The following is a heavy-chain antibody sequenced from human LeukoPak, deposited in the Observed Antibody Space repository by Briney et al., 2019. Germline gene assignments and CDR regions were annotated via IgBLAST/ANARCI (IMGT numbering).Heavy chain of an antibody. V-gene: IGHV4-4*07. CDR2: IYTNGNT. J-gene: IGHJ3*02. D-gene: IGHD1-26*01. CDR1: GGSVSSYH. CDR3: ARAFALYSAASGATFDI. Sequence: PSETLSLTCTVSGGSVSSYHWSWVRQPAGKGLEWIGRIYTNGNTNSNPSLTSRVTMSLDPSKNQFSMKLSSVTAADTAVYFCARAFALYSAASGATFDIWGHGTVVTVSS.